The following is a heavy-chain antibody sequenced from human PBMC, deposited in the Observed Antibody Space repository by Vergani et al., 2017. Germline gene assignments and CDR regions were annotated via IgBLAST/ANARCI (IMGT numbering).Heavy chain of an antibody. Sequence: EVQLLESGGGLVQPGGSLRLSCAASGFTFSSYAMSWVRQAPGKGLEWVSAISGSGGSTYYADSVKGRFTISRDTSKNSLYLQMNSLRAEDTAVYYCAKGIAVAVYNWFDPWGQGTLVTVSS. V-gene: IGHV3-23*01. J-gene: IGHJ5*02. CDR1: GFTFSSYA. CDR3: AKGIAVAVYNWFDP. D-gene: IGHD6-19*01. CDR2: ISGSGGST.